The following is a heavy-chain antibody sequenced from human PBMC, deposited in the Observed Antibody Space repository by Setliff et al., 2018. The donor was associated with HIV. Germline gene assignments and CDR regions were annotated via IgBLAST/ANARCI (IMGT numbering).Heavy chain of an antibody. CDR3: AKSDSSSSPQGYFDY. CDR1: GFSFRTYW. CDR2: ISGYGYST. D-gene: IGHD6-13*01. Sequence: GGSLRLSCAASGFSFRTYWMSWVRQAPGKGLEWVSAISGYGYSTYYADSVKGRFTMSRDNSKNTLYLQMNSLRAEDTAVYYCAKSDSSSSPQGYFDYWGQGTLVTVSS. J-gene: IGHJ4*02. V-gene: IGHV3-23*01.